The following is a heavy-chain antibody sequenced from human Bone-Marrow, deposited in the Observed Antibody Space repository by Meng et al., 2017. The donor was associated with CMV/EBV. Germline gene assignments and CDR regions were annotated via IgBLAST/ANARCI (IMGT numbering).Heavy chain of an antibody. D-gene: IGHD3-3*01. CDR3: ARVLRFLEWYYYYGMDV. Sequence: GESLKISCAASGFTFSSYSMNWVRQAPGKGLEWVSSISSSSSYIYYADSVKGRFTISRDNAKNSLYLQMNSLRAEDTAVYYCARVLRFLEWYYYYGMDVWGQGTTVTVSS. V-gene: IGHV3-21*01. J-gene: IGHJ6*02. CDR2: ISSSSSYI. CDR1: GFTFSSYS.